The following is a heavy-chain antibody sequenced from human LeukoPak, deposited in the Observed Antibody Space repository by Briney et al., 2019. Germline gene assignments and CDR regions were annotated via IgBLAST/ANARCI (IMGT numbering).Heavy chain of an antibody. CDR3: ARAIGAVAGSNWFDP. Sequence: PSETLSLTCAVYGGSFSGYYWSWIRQPPGKGLEWIGEINHSGSTNYNPSLKSRVTISVDTSKNQFSLKLSSVTAADTAVYYCARAIGAVAGSNWFDPWGQGTLVTVSS. J-gene: IGHJ5*02. CDR1: GGSFSGYY. CDR2: INHSGST. V-gene: IGHV4-34*01. D-gene: IGHD6-19*01.